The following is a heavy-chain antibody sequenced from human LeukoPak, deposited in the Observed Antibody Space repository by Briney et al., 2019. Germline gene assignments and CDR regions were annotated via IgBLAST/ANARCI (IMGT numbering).Heavy chain of an antibody. CDR1: GYTSTSYA. D-gene: IGHD6-19*01. CDR2: INTNTGNP. Sequence: ASVKVSCKASGYTSTSYAMNWVRQAPGQGLEWMGWINTNTGNPTYAQGFTGRFVFSLDTSVSTAYLQICSLKAEDTAVYYCAREDGIAVAGTDAFDIWGQGTMVTVSS. CDR3: AREDGIAVAGTDAFDI. J-gene: IGHJ3*02. V-gene: IGHV7-4-1*01.